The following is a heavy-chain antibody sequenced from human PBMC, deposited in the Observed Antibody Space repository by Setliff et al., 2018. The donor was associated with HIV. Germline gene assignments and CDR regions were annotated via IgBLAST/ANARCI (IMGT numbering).Heavy chain of an antibody. Sequence: SETLSLTCAVYGGSFSAYYWTWIRQPPGKGLEWIGEINHSGSTNYNPSLKSRVTISVDTSKNQFSLKLRSVTVSDTAIYYCARSDLDNGSGYFDYYSYYMDVWGRGTTVTVSS. CDR3: ARSDLDNGSGYFDYYSYYMDV. V-gene: IGHV4-34*01. D-gene: IGHD3-22*01. J-gene: IGHJ6*03. CDR2: INHSGST. CDR1: GGSFSAYY.